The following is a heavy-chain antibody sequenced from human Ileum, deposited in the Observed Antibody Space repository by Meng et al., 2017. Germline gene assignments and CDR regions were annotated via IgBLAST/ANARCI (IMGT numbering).Heavy chain of an antibody. CDR1: CCSMVGIFYS. CDR2: IHYSGST. D-gene: IGHD3-9*01. CDR3: ARQPTGYPNWLDP. J-gene: IGHJ5*02. Sequence: LPLQESGPELVRPSRPLPLPCPVSCCSMVGIFYSWAWIRQPPGKGLEWIVTIHYSGSTYYNPSLKSRVTTSIDTSKKQFFLKLSSVTAADTAVYFCARQPTGYPNWLDPWGQGTLVTVSS. V-gene: IGHV4-39*07.